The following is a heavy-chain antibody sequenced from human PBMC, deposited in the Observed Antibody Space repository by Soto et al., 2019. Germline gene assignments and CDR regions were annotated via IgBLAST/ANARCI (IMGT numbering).Heavy chain of an antibody. D-gene: IGHD3-16*01. J-gene: IGHJ5*02. Sequence: SETLSLTCTVSGGSISSYYWSWIRQPPGKGLEWIGYIYYSGSTNYNPSLKSRVTISVDTSKNQFSLKLSSVTAADTAVYYCAGGGGELRNWSDPWGQGTLVTVSA. CDR3: AGGGGELRNWSDP. CDR2: IYYSGST. V-gene: IGHV4-59*01. CDR1: GGSISSYY.